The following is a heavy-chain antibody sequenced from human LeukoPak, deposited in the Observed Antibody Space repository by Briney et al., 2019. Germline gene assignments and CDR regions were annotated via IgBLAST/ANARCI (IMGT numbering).Heavy chain of an antibody. CDR3: AKDKLQLLILDYFDY. CDR2: ISSSGRNI. CDR1: GFTFSNYE. J-gene: IGHJ4*02. V-gene: IGHV3-48*03. Sequence: GGSLRLSCAASGFTFSNYEFNWVRQAPGKGLEWVSYISSSGRNIYYADSVKGRFTISRDNSKNTLYLQMNSLRPEDTAVYYCAKDKLQLLILDYFDYWGQGTLVTVSS. D-gene: IGHD4-11*01.